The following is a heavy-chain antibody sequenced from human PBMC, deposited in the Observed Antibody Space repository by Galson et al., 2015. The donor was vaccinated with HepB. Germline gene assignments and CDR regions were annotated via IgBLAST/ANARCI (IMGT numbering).Heavy chain of an antibody. D-gene: IGHD3-22*01. CDR3: ARDRAPYYYDSSGYYYTVGGAFDI. CDR1: GGTFSSYA. Sequence: SVKVSCKASGGTFSSYAISWVRQAPGQGLEWMGEIIPIFGPANYAQKFQGRVTITADEFTTTAYMELSSLRSEDTAVYYCARDRAPYYYDSSGYYYTVGGAFDIWGQGTMVTVSS. J-gene: IGHJ3*02. V-gene: IGHV1-69*13. CDR2: IIPIFGPA.